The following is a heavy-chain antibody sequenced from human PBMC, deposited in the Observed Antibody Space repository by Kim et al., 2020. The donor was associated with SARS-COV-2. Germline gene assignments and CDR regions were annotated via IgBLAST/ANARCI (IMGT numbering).Heavy chain of an antibody. Sequence: SETLSLTCTVSGGSISSGGYYWSWIRQHPGKGLEWIGYIYYSGSTYYNPSLKSRVTISVDTSKNQFSLKLSSVTAADTAVYYCARVKAGIAAACTLDYFDYWGQGTLVTVSS. D-gene: IGHD6-13*01. CDR2: IYYSGST. CDR3: ARVKAGIAAACTLDYFDY. J-gene: IGHJ4*02. CDR1: GGSISSGGYY. V-gene: IGHV4-31*03.